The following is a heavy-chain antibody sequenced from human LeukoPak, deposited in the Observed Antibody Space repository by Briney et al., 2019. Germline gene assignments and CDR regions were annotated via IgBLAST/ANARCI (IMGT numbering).Heavy chain of an antibody. Sequence: GGSLRLSCAASGFTFSSYAMSWVRQAPGKGLEWVANIKQDGSEEYYVDSVKGRFTISRDNAKNSLYLQMNSLRAEDTAVYYCASLVTNSIDYWGQGTLVTVSS. CDR2: IKQDGSEE. CDR1: GFTFSSYA. CDR3: ASLVTNSIDY. V-gene: IGHV3-7*01. D-gene: IGHD2/OR15-2a*01. J-gene: IGHJ4*02.